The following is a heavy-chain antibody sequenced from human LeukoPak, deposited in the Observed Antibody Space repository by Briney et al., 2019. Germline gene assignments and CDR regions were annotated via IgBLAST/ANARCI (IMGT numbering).Heavy chain of an antibody. V-gene: IGHV4-31*03. J-gene: IGHJ4*02. CDR2: IYYSGST. CDR3: ARVGPNGSGSYYKGYFDY. CDR1: GGSISSGGYY. Sequence: SQTLSLTCTVSGGSISSGGYYWSWIRQHPGKGLEWIGYIYYSGSTYYNPSLKSRVTISVDTSKNQFSLKLSSVTAADTAVYYCARVGPNGSGSYYKGYFDYWGQGTLVTVSS. D-gene: IGHD3-10*01.